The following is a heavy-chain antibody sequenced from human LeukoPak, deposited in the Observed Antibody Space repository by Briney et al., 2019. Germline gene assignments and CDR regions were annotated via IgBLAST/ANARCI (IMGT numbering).Heavy chain of an antibody. CDR1: GFTFSSYG. J-gene: IGHJ3*02. D-gene: IGHD3-10*01. Sequence: GRSLRLSCAASGFTFSSYGMHWVRQAPGKGLEWVSSISSGGSYIYFADSLKGRFTISRDNAKNSLDLQMDSLRAEDTAVYYCARTVRGVLTGAFDIWGQGTMVTVSS. CDR3: ARTVRGVLTGAFDI. CDR2: ISSGGSYI. V-gene: IGHV3-21*06.